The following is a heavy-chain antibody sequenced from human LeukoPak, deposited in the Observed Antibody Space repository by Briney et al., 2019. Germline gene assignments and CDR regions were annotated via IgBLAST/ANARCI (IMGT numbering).Heavy chain of an antibody. D-gene: IGHD1-26*01. V-gene: IGHV4-34*01. CDR3: ARRTGATSGIGY. J-gene: IGHJ4*02. Sequence: SETLSLTCAVYGGSFSGYYWSWIRQPPGKGLGWIGEINHSGSTNYNPSLKSRVTISVDTSKNQFSLKLSSVTAADTAVYYCARRTGATSGIGYWGQGTLVTVSS. CDR1: GGSFSGYY. CDR2: INHSGST.